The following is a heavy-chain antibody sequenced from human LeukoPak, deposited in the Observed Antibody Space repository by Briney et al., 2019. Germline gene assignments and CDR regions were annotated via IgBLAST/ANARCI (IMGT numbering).Heavy chain of an antibody. CDR2: IYSGGST. CDR1: GFTVSSNY. CDR3: ARAKPGYSLDY. D-gene: IGHD2-15*01. Sequence: GGSLRLSCAASGFTVSSNYMSWVRQAPGKGLEWVSVIYSGGSTYYADSVKGRFTISRDDSKNTLYLQMNSLRAEDTAVYYCARAKPGYSLDYWAREPWSPSPQ. J-gene: IGHJ4*02. V-gene: IGHV3-66*01.